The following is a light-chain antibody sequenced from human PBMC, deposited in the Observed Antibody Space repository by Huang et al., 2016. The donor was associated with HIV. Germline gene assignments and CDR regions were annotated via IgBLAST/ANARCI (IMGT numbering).Light chain of an antibody. Sequence: EIVLTQSPGTLSLSPGGRATLSCRASQSVSSRYLAWYQQKPGQAPRLLIYGASYRATGIPDSFSGSGSGTDVTLTISRLEPEDLAVYYCQQYGTSRIFTFGPGTRVDIK. CDR1: QSVSSRY. V-gene: IGKV3-20*01. CDR3: QQYGTSRIFT. CDR2: GAS. J-gene: IGKJ3*01.